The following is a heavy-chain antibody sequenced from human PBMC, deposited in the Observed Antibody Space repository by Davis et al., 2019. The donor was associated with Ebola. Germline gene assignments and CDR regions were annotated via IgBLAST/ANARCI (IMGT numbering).Heavy chain of an antibody. J-gene: IGHJ4*02. D-gene: IGHD2-2*01. Sequence: GSLRLSCAVYGGSFSGYYWSWIRQPPGKGLEWIGEINHSGSTNYNPSLKSRVTISVDTSKNQFSLKLSSVTAADTAVYYCARYCSSTSCSYFDYWGQGTLVTVSS. CDR1: GGSFSGYY. V-gene: IGHV4-34*01. CDR3: ARYCSSTSCSYFDY. CDR2: INHSGST.